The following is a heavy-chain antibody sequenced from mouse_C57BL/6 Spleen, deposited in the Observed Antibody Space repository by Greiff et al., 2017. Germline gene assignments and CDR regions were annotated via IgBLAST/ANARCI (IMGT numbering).Heavy chain of an antibody. CDR1: GYTFTSYW. Sequence: QVQLKQPGAELVMPGASVKLSCKASGYTFTSYWMHWVKQRPGQGLEWIGEIDPSDSYTNYNQKFKGKSTVTVDKSSSTAYMQLGSLTSEDAAVYDCARKGYSNEGWAMDYWGQGTTVTVSS. CDR3: ARKGYSNEGWAMDY. V-gene: IGHV1-69*01. CDR2: IDPSDSYT. D-gene: IGHD2-5*01. J-gene: IGHJ4*01.